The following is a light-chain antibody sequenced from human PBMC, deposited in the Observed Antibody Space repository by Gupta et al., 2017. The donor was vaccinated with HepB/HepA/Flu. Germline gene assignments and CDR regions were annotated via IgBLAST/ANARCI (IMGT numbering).Light chain of an antibody. J-gene: IGLJ3*02. CDR1: NSNIGSYT. CDR2: NTF. CDR3: ASWDGNINGWV. V-gene: IGLV1-44*01. Sequence: SVLTQPPSASETPGQKIIISCSGSNSNIGSYTVDWYQQLPGAAPKVLIFNTFQRPSGVPNRFSGSKSDTSATLAISGLQPEDEALYYCASWDGNINGWVFGAGTKLTVL.